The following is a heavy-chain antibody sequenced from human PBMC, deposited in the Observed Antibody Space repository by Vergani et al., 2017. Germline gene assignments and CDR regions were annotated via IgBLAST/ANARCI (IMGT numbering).Heavy chain of an antibody. CDR2: INHSGST. V-gene: IGHV4-59*12. CDR3: AREGNYGDSNWYFDL. Sequence: QVQLQESGPGLVKPSETLSLTCTVSGGSISSYYWSWIRQPPGKGLEWIGEINHSGSTNYNPSLKSRVTISVDTSKNQFSLKLSSVTAADTAVYYCAREGNYGDSNWYFDLWGRGTLVTVSS. J-gene: IGHJ2*01. CDR1: GGSISSYY. D-gene: IGHD4-17*01.